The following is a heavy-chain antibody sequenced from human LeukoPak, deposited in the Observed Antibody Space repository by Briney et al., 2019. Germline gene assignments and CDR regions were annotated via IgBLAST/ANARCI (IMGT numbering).Heavy chain of an antibody. D-gene: IGHD4-17*01. CDR1: GGSISSGGYY. V-gene: IGHV4-30-2*01. J-gene: IGHJ4*02. Sequence: TLSLTCTVSGGSISSGGYYWSWIRQPPGKGLEWIGYIYHSGSTYYNPSLKSRVTISVDRSKNQFSLKLTSVTAADTAVYYCARGGAYGVIDYWGQGTLVTVSS. CDR3: ARGGAYGVIDY. CDR2: IYHSGST.